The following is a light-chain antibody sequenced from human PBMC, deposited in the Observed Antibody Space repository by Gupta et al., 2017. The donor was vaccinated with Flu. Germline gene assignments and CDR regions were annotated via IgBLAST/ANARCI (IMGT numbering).Light chain of an antibody. CDR1: SCIIVSIY. Sequence: SCIIVSIYRQCFQQRPSSSPTHLMCEDKRRHSESPDRIACSIGTSSNSAALTISGMKTEDEADYYCQSVYYSNHWVFGGGTKLTVL. J-gene: IGLJ3*02. CDR2: EDK. CDR3: QSVYYSNHWV. V-gene: IGLV6-57*01.